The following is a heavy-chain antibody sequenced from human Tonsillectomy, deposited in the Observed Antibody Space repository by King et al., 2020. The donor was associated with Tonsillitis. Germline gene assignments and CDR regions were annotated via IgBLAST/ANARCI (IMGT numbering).Heavy chain of an antibody. CDR2: IHPTDSYT. D-gene: IGHD2-2*01. V-gene: IGHV5-10-1*03. CDR3: ARSSYCSTTRCFGTDSYYFDY. CDR1: GYSFTNYW. J-gene: IGHJ4*02. Sequence: VQLVESGAEVKKPGESLRISCKGSGYSFTNYWINWVRQMPGKGLEWMGRIHPTDSYTNHSPSFQGHVTISADKSVSTVYLQWSSLKASDTAMYYCARSSYCSTTRCFGTDSYYFDYWGQGTLVTVSS.